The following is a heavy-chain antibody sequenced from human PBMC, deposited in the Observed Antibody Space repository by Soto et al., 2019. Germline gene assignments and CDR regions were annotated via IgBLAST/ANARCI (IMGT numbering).Heavy chain of an antibody. J-gene: IGHJ6*02. V-gene: IGHV3-21*01. D-gene: IGHD6-13*01. CDR2: ISSSSSYI. CDR1: GFTFSSYS. Sequence: GGSLRLSCAASGFTFSSYSMNWVRQAPGKGLEWVSSISSSSSYIYYAASVKGRFTISRDNAKNSLYLQMNSLRAEDTAVYYCARDPGGIAAAGTMGGEQYYYYYGMDVWGQGTTVTVSS. CDR3: ARDPGGIAAAGTMGGEQYYYYYGMDV.